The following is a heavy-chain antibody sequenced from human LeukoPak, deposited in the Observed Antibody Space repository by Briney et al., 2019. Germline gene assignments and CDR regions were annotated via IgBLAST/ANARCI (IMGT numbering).Heavy chain of an antibody. CDR1: GYTFTSYG. CDR3: ARYPLSYSGNWHYYFDY. Sequence: GASVNVSCKASGYTFTSYGISWVRQAPGQGLEWMGWISAYNGNTNYAQNLQDRVFMNTDTSTSTAYMELRSLRSDDTAVYYCARYPLSYSGNWHYYFDYWGQGTLVTVSS. V-gene: IGHV1-18*04. J-gene: IGHJ4*02. CDR2: ISAYNGNT. D-gene: IGHD6-13*01.